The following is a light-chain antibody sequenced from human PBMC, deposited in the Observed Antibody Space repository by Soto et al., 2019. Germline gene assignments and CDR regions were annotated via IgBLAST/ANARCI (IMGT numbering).Light chain of an antibody. CDR1: SSDVGGYNY. V-gene: IGLV2-14*01. CDR2: EVS. Sequence: QSVLTQPASVSGSPGQSITISCTGTSSDVGGYNYVSWYQQHPGKAPKLMIYEVSHRPSGVSNRFSGSKSGNTASLTLSGLQAQDEAAYYCSSYTSSSTVFGTATKVTVL. CDR3: SSYTSSSTV. J-gene: IGLJ1*01.